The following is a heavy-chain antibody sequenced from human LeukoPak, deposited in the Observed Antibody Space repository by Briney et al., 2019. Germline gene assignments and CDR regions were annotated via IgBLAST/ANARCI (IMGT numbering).Heavy chain of an antibody. V-gene: IGHV1-2*02. CDR3: ARADRLDGAPYLIGP. Sequence: ASVKLSCKTSGYAFTDYYLHWVRQAPGQGLEWMGWISPNSGGTSSAQKFQGRFTMTRDTSITTVYMEVAWLTSEDTAIYYCARADRLDGAPYLIGPWGQGTLVTVSS. J-gene: IGHJ5*02. D-gene: IGHD2-21*01. CDR2: ISPNSGGT. CDR1: GYAFTDYY.